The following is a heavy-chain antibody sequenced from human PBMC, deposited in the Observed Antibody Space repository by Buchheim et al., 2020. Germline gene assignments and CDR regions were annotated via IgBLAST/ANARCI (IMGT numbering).Heavy chain of an antibody. CDR3: AKGFRGTSSIVDLDY. D-gene: IGHD1-26*01. Sequence: EVQLLESGGGLVQPGGSLRLSCAASGFTFRTFAMSWVRQVPGKGLEWVSSVTGGGDNTFYADSVEGRFTISRDNWQNTLSLQLNSLRADDTAIFYCAKGFRGTSSIVDLDYWGQGAL. CDR1: GFTFRTFA. V-gene: IGHV3-23*01. J-gene: IGHJ4*02. CDR2: VTGGGDNT.